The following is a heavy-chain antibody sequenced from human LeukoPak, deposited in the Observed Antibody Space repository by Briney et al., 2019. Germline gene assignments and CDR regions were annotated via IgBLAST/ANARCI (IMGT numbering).Heavy chain of an antibody. CDR2: IYYSGST. D-gene: IGHD6-19*01. CDR3: ARANDGSSGWYGGWDIFDY. V-gene: IGHV4-39*07. CDR1: GGSISSSSYY. J-gene: IGHJ4*02. Sequence: PSETLSLTCTVSGGSISSSSYYWGWIRQPPGKGLEWIGSIYYSGSTCYNPSLKSRVTISVDTSKNQFSLKLSSVTAADTAVYYCARANDGSSGWYGGWDIFDYWGQGTLVTVSS.